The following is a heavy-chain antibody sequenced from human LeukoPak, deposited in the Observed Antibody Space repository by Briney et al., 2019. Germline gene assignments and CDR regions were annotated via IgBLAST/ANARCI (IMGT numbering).Heavy chain of an antibody. Sequence: SETLSLTCTVSGGSISSGDYYWSWIRQPPGKGLEWIGYIYYSGSTYYNPSLKSRVTISVDTAKNQFSLKLSSVTAADTAVYYWAGIGGGSYSGCYYVAIDIWGEGTMVTVSS. CDR2: IYYSGST. D-gene: IGHD1-26*01. J-gene: IGHJ3*02. CDR3: AGIGGGSYSGCYYVAIDI. V-gene: IGHV4-30-4*01. CDR1: GGSISSGDYY.